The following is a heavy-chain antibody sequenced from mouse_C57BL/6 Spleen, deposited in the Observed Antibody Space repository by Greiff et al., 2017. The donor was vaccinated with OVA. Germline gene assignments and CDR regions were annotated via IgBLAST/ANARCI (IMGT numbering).Heavy chain of an antibody. CDR3: ARSELTGSAWFAY. CDR1: GFSLSTFGMG. V-gene: IGHV8-8*01. J-gene: IGHJ3*01. D-gene: IGHD4-1*01. Sequence: QVTLKESGPGILQPSQTLSLTCSFSGFSLSTFGMGVGWIRQPSGQGLVWLAHIWWDDDKYYNPAPKSRLTISKDTSNNQVFLKIANLDTADTATYYCARSELTGSAWFAYWGQGTLVTVSA. CDR2: IWWDDDK.